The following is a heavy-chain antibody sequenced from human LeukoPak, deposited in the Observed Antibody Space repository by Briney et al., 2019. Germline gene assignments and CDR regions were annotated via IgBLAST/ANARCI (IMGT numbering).Heavy chain of an antibody. V-gene: IGHV3-48*04. J-gene: IGHJ4*02. D-gene: IGHD3-22*01. CDR3: ARDSYYYDSSGSPNEFDY. CDR2: ISSSSSTI. CDR1: GFTFSTYS. Sequence: GGSLRLSCAASGFTFSTYSMNWVRQAPGKGLEWVSYISSSSSTIYYADSVKGRFTISRDNAKNSLYLQMNSLRAEDTAVYYCARDSYYYDSSGSPNEFDYWGQGTLVTVSS.